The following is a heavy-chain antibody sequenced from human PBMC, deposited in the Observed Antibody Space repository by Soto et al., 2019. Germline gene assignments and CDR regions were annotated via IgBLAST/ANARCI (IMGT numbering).Heavy chain of an antibody. CDR3: AREGSGSPAMI. D-gene: IGHD6-19*01. J-gene: IGHJ3*02. CDR1: GGSINNYY. CDR2: IYSSGST. V-gene: IGHV4-59*01. Sequence: SETLSLTCTVSGGSINNYYWSWIRQPPGKGLEWIAYIYSSGSTTYNPSLKSRATISVDTSRNQFSLTVNSVTAADTAVYYFAREGSGSPAMIWGQGKMVTVSS.